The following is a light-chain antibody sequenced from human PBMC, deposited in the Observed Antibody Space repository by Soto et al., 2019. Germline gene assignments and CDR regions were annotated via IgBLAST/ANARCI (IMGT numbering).Light chain of an antibody. CDR2: GAS. CDR3: QQYGSSPWT. V-gene: IGKV3-20*01. J-gene: IGKJ1*01. CDR1: QSVSTK. Sequence: EIVMTESPVTLSVSPGERATLSCRASQSVSTKLAWYQQKPGQPPRLLIYGASTRATGIPDRFSGSGSGTDFTLTISRLEPEDFAVYYCQQYGSSPWTFGQGTKVDIK.